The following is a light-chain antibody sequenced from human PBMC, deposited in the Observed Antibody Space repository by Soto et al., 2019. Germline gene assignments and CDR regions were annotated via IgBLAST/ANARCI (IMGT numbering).Light chain of an antibody. CDR1: SGHSSYA. CDR2: LNSDGSH. Sequence: QLVLTQSPSASASLGASVKLTCTLCSGHSSYAIAWHQQQPEKGPRYLMKLNSDGSHSKGDGNPDRFSGSSSGAERYLTSSSLQSEDEADYYCQTWGTGIQVFGGGTKLTVL. J-gene: IGLJ3*02. V-gene: IGLV4-69*01. CDR3: QTWGTGIQV.